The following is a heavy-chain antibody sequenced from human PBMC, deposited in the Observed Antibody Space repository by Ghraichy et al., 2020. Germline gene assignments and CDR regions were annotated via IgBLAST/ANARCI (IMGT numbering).Heavy chain of an antibody. Sequence: SETLSLTCTVSGGSISSSSYYWGWIRQPPGKGLEWIGSIYYSGSTYYNPSLKSRVTISVDTSKNQFSLKLSSVTAADTAVYYCARSGIFLEWLPRLYYGMDVWGQGTTVTVSS. V-gene: IGHV4-39*01. CDR1: GGSISSSSYY. CDR2: IYYSGST. CDR3: ARSGIFLEWLPRLYYGMDV. D-gene: IGHD3-3*01. J-gene: IGHJ6*02.